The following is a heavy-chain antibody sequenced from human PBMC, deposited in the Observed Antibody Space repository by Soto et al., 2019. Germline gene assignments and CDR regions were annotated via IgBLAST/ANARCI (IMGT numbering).Heavy chain of an antibody. Sequence: EVQLLESGGGLVQPGGSLRLSCAASGFTFSSYAMSWVRQAPGKGLEWVSAISGSGGSTYYADSVKGRFTISRDNSKNTLYLQLNSLRAGDTAVSYCTKGAESSQGPSWGQGTLVTVSS. J-gene: IGHJ5*02. D-gene: IGHD1-26*01. CDR1: GFTFSSYA. CDR2: ISGSGGST. V-gene: IGHV3-23*01. CDR3: TKGAESSQGPS.